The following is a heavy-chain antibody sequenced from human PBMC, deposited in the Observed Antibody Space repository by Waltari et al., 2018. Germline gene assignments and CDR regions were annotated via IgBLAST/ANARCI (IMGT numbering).Heavy chain of an antibody. CDR3: ARVLSSKIGWTFYFDY. V-gene: IGHV1-2*02. J-gene: IGHJ4*02. CDR1: GYTFTGYY. CDR2: INPNSGGT. D-gene: IGHD6-19*01. Sequence: QVQLVQSGAEVKKPGASVKVSCKASGYTFTGYYMHWVRPAPGQGLEWMGWINPNSGGTNYAQKFQGRVTMTRDTSISTAYMELSRLRSDDTAVYYCARVLSSKIGWTFYFDYWGQGTLVTVSS.